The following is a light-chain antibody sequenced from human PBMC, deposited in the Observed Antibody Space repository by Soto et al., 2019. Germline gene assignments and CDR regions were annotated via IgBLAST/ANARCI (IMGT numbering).Light chain of an antibody. CDR1: QSVSSN. CDR2: GAS. V-gene: IGKV3-15*01. J-gene: IGKJ4*02. CDR3: HQYNNWPR. Sequence: EIVMTQSPATLSVSPGERATLSCRASQSVSSNLAWYQQKPGQAHRLLIYGASTRATGIPARFSGSGSGTEFTLTISSLQSEDFAVYYCHQYNNWPRFGGGTKVEIK.